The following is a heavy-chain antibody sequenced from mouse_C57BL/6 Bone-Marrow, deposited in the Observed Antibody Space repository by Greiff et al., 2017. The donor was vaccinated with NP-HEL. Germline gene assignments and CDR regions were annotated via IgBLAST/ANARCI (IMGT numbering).Heavy chain of an antibody. CDR3: ARLTPSY. CDR2: ISNGGGST. CDR1: GFTFSDYY. Sequence: EVQVVESGGGLVQPGGSLKLSCAASGFTFSDYYMYWVRQTPEKRLEWVAYISNGGGSTYYPDTVKGRFTISRDNAKNTLYLQMSRLKSEDTAMYYCARLTPSYWGQGTLVTVSA. J-gene: IGHJ3*01. V-gene: IGHV5-12*01.